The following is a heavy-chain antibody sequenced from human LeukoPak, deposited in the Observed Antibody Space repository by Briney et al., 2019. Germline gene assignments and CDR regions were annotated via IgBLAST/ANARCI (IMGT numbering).Heavy chain of an antibody. Sequence: SQTLSLTCTVSGGSISSGSYYWTWIRQPPGKGLEWIGYIYYSGSTNYNPSLKSRVTISVDTSKNQFSLKLSSVTAADTAVYYCARGYHDFSGYWLSYFDYWGQGTLVTVSS. CDR1: GGSISSGSYY. CDR2: IYYSGST. D-gene: IGHD3-22*01. CDR3: ARGYHDFSGYWLSYFDY. J-gene: IGHJ4*02. V-gene: IGHV4-61*01.